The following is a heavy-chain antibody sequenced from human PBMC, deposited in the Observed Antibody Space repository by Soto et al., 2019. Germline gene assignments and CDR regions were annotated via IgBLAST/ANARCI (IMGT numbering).Heavy chain of an antibody. CDR2: IYWNDDK. Sequence: SGPMLVNPTQTLTLTCTFSGFSLSTSGVGVGWIRQPPGKALEWLALIYWNDDKRYSPSLKSRLTITKDTSKNQVVLTMTNMDPVDTATYYCAHSLFMRQYSSSWYGGWFDPWGQGTLVTVSS. CDR1: GFSLSTSGVG. J-gene: IGHJ5*02. V-gene: IGHV2-5*01. D-gene: IGHD6-13*01. CDR3: AHSLFMRQYSSSWYGGWFDP.